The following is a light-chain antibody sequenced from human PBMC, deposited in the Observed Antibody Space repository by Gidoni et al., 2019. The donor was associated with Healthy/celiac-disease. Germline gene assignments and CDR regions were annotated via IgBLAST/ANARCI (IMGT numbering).Light chain of an antibody. J-gene: IGKJ5*01. Sequence: IVMTQSPSTLSVSTGDRATLSCRASQSVSSNLAWYQQKPGQAPRLLIYGASTRATGIPARFSGSGSGTEFTLTISSLQSEDFAAYYCQQYNNWSRTFGQGTRLEIK. CDR3: QQYNNWSRT. V-gene: IGKV3-15*01. CDR2: GAS. CDR1: QSVSSN.